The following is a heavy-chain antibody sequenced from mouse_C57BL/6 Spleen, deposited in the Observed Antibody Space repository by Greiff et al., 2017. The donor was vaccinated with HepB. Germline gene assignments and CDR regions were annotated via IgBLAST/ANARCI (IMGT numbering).Heavy chain of an antibody. V-gene: IGHV5-6*01. CDR1: GFTFSSYG. Sequence: EVQRVESGGDLVKPGGSLKLSCAASGFTFSSYGMSWVRQTPDKRLEWVATISSGGSYTDYPDSVKGRFTISRDNAKNTLYLQMSRLKSEDTAMYYCARHKDNDGSSDYFDYWGQGTTLTVSS. CDR3: ARHKDNDGSSDYFDY. CDR2: ISSGGSYT. D-gene: IGHD1-1*01. J-gene: IGHJ2*01.